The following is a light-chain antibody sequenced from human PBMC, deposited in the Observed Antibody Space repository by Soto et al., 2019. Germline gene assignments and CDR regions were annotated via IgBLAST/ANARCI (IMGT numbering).Light chain of an antibody. CDR1: SSDVGVYNY. Sequence: QSVLTQPRSVSGSPGQSVTISCTGTSSDVGVYNYVSWYQQHPGKAPQLVIYDVIKRPSGVPYRFSGSKSGNTASLTISGLQAEDEADDYCCSDAGASLWVFGGGTKVTVL. CDR3: CSDAGASLWV. V-gene: IGLV2-11*01. J-gene: IGLJ3*02. CDR2: DVI.